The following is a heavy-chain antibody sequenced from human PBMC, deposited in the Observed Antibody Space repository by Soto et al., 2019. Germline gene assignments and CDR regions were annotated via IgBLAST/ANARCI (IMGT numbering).Heavy chain of an antibody. V-gene: IGHV4-61*01. D-gene: IGHD6-19*01. CDR1: GGSVSSGSYY. CDR3: ARVRGWYFDY. CDR2: IYYSGST. Sequence: QVQLQESGPGLVKPSETLSLTCTVSGGSVSSGSYYWSWIRQPPGKGLEWIGYIYYSGSTNYNPSLTSRVTISVDTSKNQFSLKLSSVTAADTAVYYCARVRGWYFDYWGQGTLVTVSS. J-gene: IGHJ4*02.